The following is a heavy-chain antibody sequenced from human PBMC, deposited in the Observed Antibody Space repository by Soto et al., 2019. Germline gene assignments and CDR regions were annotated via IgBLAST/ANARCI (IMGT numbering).Heavy chain of an antibody. Sequence: ASVKVSCKASGYTFTSYDINWVRQATGQGLEWMGWMNPNSGNTGYAQKFQGRVTMTRNTSISTAYMELSSLRSEDTAVYYCARVIPDSSGYYVWFDPWGQGTLVTVSS. CDR2: MNPNSGNT. CDR3: ARVIPDSSGYYVWFDP. D-gene: IGHD3-22*01. V-gene: IGHV1-8*01. CDR1: GYTFTSYD. J-gene: IGHJ5*02.